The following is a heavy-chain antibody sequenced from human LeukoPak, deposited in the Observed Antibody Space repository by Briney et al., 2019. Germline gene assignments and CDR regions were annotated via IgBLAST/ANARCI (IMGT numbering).Heavy chain of an antibody. Sequence: ASVKVSCKASGYTFTDYYMHWVRQAPGQGPEWLGWVNPNSGGTYYAQKFQGRVTVTRDTSISTAYMELSGLRSDDTAVYYCVRSPYHSNPHFDCWGQGTLVTVSS. CDR3: VRSPYHSNPHFDC. CDR1: GYTFTDYY. V-gene: IGHV1-2*02. J-gene: IGHJ4*02. CDR2: VNPNSGGT. D-gene: IGHD3-22*01.